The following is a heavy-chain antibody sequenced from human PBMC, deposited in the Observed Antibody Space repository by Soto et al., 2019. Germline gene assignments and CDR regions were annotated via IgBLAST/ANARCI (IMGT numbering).Heavy chain of an antibody. D-gene: IGHD3-10*01. Sequence: GGSLRLSCAASGFTFSNAWMSWVRQDTGKGLEWVGRIKSKTDGGTTDYAAPVKGRFTISRDDSKNTLYLQMNSLKTEDTAVYYCTTQAYFGLLWFGELLSAFDIWGQGTMVTVSS. V-gene: IGHV3-15*01. CDR2: IKSKTDGGTT. J-gene: IGHJ3*02. CDR3: TTQAYFGLLWFGELLSAFDI. CDR1: GFTFSNAW.